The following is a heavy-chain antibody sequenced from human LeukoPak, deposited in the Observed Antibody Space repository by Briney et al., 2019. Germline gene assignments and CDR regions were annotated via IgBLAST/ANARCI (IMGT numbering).Heavy chain of an antibody. CDR1: GGSISSGGYY. CDR3: ARVHRLRWYFDY. V-gene: IGHV4-31*03. Sequence: PSETLSLTCTVSGGSISSGGYYWSWIRQHPGKGLEWIGYIYYSGSTYYNPSLKSRVTISVDTSKNQFSLKLSSVTAADTAAYYCARVHRLRWYFDYWGQGTLVTVSS. CDR2: IYYSGST. D-gene: IGHD4-17*01. J-gene: IGHJ4*02.